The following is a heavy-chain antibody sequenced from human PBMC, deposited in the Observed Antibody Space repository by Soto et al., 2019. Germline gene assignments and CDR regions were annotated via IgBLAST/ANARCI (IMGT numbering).Heavy chain of an antibody. CDR2: ISYDGNNK. CDR3: AKGPFKFVVVPAATYYGLDV. D-gene: IGHD2-2*01. V-gene: IGHV3-30*18. J-gene: IGHJ6*02. CDR1: GFTFSTYG. Sequence: GSLRLSCAASGFTFSTYGMQWVRQAPGKGLEWVAVISYDGNNKYYADSVKGRFTISRDNSKNTLYLQMNSLRAEDTAVYYCAKGPFKFVVVPAATYYGLDVWGQGTTVTV.